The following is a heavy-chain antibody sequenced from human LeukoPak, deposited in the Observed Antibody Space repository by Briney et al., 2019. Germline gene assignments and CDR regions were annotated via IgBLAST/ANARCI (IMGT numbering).Heavy chain of an antibody. Sequence: ASVKVSCKASGYTFTCYYMHWVRQAPGQGLEWMGWINPNSGGTNYAQKFQGRVTMTRDTSISTAYMDLSSLRSDDTAVYYCARGTPQLLWFGELFAFDYWGQGTLVTVSS. V-gene: IGHV1-2*02. CDR3: ARGTPQLLWFGELFAFDY. CDR2: INPNSGGT. J-gene: IGHJ4*02. CDR1: GYTFTCYY. D-gene: IGHD3-10*01.